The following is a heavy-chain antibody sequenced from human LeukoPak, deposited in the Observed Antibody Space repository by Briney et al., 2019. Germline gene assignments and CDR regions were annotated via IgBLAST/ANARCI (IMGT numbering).Heavy chain of an antibody. CDR3: ARDRPVRV. D-gene: IGHD6-6*01. J-gene: IGHJ4*02. Sequence: ASVKVSCKASGYTFTSYYMHWLGQAPGQGREWMGIINPSAASTSYAHKFQGRVTITRDTSTSTVFMELTSLRSEDTAVYYCARDRPVRVWGQGTLVTVSS. CDR1: GYTFTSYY. V-gene: IGHV1-46*01. CDR2: INPSAAST.